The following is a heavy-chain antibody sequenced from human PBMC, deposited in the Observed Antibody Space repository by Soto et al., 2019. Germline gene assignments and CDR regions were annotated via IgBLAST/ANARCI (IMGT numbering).Heavy chain of an antibody. V-gene: IGHV3-30*18. J-gene: IGHJ4*02. CDR3: AKEWVYDTSGWSFDY. Sequence: QVQLVESGGGVVQPGRSLRLSCAASGFTFSSYGMHWARQAPGKGQEWVAVISDDGSNKYYADSLKGRFTISRDNSKNTLYLQMNSLRAEDTAVYYCAKEWVYDTSGWSFDYWGQGTLVTVSS. CDR1: GFTFSSYG. CDR2: ISDDGSNK. D-gene: IGHD3-22*01.